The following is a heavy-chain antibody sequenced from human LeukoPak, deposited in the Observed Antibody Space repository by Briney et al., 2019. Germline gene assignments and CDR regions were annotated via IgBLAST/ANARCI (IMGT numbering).Heavy chain of an antibody. V-gene: IGHV3-23*01. D-gene: IGHD2-15*01. Sequence: GGSLRLSCAASGFTFSSYAMSWVRQAPGKGLEWVSAISGSGGSTYYADSVKGRFTISRDDSKNTLYLQMNSLRAEDTAVYYCAKDKRGVVAATQYWGQGTLVTVSS. CDR1: GFTFSSYA. CDR2: ISGSGGST. CDR3: AKDKRGVVAATQY. J-gene: IGHJ4*02.